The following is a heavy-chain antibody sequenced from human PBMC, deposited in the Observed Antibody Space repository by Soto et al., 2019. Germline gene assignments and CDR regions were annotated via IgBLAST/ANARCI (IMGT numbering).Heavy chain of an antibody. CDR1: GYTFTSYD. V-gene: IGHV1-8*01. Sequence: ASVKVSCKASGYTFTSYDINWVRQATGQGLEYLGWMNPNSGNTAYVQKLQDRVTMTRDTSTSTVYMELNSLRSDDTAVYFCARDAQIGHGYSTYHTYWGQGTLVTVSS. CDR3: ARDAQIGHGYSTYHTY. J-gene: IGHJ4*02. CDR2: MNPNSGNT. D-gene: IGHD5-12*01.